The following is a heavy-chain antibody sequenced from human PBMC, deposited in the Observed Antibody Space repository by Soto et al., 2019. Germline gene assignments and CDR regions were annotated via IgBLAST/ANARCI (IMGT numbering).Heavy chain of an antibody. CDR3: ARQLLYNWNRPNGFDP. CDR1: GGSISSSSYY. Sequence: SETLSLTCTVSGGSISSSSYYWGWIRQPPGKGLEWIGSIYYSGSTYYNPSLKSRVTISVDTSKNQFSLKLSSVTAADTAVYYCARQLLYNWNRPNGFDPWGQGTLGTGS. J-gene: IGHJ5*02. V-gene: IGHV4-39*01. CDR2: IYYSGST. D-gene: IGHD1-1*01.